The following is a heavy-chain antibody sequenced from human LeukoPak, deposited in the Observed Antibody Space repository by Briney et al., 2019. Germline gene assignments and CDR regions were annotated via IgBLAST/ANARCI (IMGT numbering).Heavy chain of an antibody. D-gene: IGHD3-3*01. J-gene: IGHJ6*03. CDR3: ARPREPHYAFWSGYRYYYYYMDV. Sequence: ASVKVSCKASGYTFTSFDINWVRQATGQGLEWTGWMNPNSGNTGYAQKFQGRVTMTRNTSISTAYMELSSLRSEDTAVYYCARPREPHYAFWSGYRYYYYYMDVWGKGTTVTVSS. CDR2: MNPNSGNT. V-gene: IGHV1-8*01. CDR1: GYTFTSFD.